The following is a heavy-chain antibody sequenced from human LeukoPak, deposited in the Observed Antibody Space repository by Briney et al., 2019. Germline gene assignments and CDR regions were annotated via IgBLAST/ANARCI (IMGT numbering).Heavy chain of an antibody. J-gene: IGHJ5*02. CDR2: IYYSGST. D-gene: IGHD3-10*01. CDR3: ARHVRSMVRGVIIRDWFDP. Sequence: SETLSLTCTVSGGSISSYYWSWLRQPPGKGLEWIGYIYYSGSTNYNPSLKSRVTISVDTSKNQFSLKLSSVTAADTAVYYCARHVRSMVRGVIIRDWFDPWGQGTLVTVSS. CDR1: GGSISSYY. V-gene: IGHV4-59*08.